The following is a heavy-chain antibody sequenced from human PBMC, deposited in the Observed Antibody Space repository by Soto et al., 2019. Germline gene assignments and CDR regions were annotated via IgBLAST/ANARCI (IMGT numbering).Heavy chain of an antibody. Sequence: QVQLQESGPGLVKPSQTLSLTCTVSGGSISSGDSYWGWIRQPPGKGLEWIGFIYYSGSISYNTSLKSRVNISVDTSKNQFSLRLSSVTTADTAVYYCARGGGLGYCSGGRCTGWFDPWGQGTLVTVSS. CDR3: ARGGGLGYCSGGRCTGWFDP. D-gene: IGHD2-15*01. CDR2: IYYSGSI. J-gene: IGHJ5*02. CDR1: GGSISSGDSY. V-gene: IGHV4-30-4*01.